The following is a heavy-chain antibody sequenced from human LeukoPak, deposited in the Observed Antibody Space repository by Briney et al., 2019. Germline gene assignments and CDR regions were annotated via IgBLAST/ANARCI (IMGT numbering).Heavy chain of an antibody. CDR1: GDSISSSSYY. CDR2: IFYSGSS. CDR3: ARLGKSGMTTVTTRAFDI. Sequence: PETLSLTCTVSGDSISSSSYYWGWIRQPPGKGLEWIGSIFYSGSSYYNPSLKSRLTISVDTSKNQFSLKVTSATAADTAVYYCARLGKSGMTTVTTRAFDIWGQGTVVTASS. V-gene: IGHV4-39*01. D-gene: IGHD4-17*01. J-gene: IGHJ3*02.